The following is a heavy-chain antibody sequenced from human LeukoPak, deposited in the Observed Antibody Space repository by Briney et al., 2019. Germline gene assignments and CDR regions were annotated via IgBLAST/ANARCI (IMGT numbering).Heavy chain of an antibody. V-gene: IGHV1-69*06. D-gene: IGHD1-1*01. CDR1: GYTFTNYY. CDR2: IIPIFGTA. Sequence: ASVKVSCKASGYTFTNYYVHWVRQAPGQGLEWMGRIIPIFGTANYAQKFQGRVTITADTSTSTAYMEVSSLRSEDTAMYYCARSGDLLLENWFDPWGQGTLVTVSS. CDR3: ARSGDLLLENWFDP. J-gene: IGHJ5*02.